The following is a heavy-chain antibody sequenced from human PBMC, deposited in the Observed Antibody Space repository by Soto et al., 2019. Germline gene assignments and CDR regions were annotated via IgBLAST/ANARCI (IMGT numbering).Heavy chain of an antibody. J-gene: IGHJ4*02. D-gene: IGHD2-15*01. CDR2: INHSGST. V-gene: IGHV4-34*01. CDR3: ARLLGGYFDY. CDR1: GGSFSGYY. Sequence: QVQLQQWGAGLLKPSETLSLTCAVYGGSFSGYYWSWIRQPPGKGLEWIGEINHSGSTNYNPSLKSRVTISVDTSKNQFSLKLSSVTAADTAVYYCARLLGGYFDYWCQGTLVTVSS.